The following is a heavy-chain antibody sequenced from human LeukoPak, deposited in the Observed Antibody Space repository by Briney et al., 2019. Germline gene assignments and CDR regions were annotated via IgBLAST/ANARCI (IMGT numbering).Heavy chain of an antibody. CDR1: GGSISNYY. Sequence: PSETLSLTCTVSGGSISNYYWSWIRQPAGKGLEWIGRIYTSGTTHYNPSLKSRVTMSVDTSKNQFSLNLSSVTAADTAVYYCARESSAAAGDYWGQGTLVTVSS. CDR2: IYTSGTT. J-gene: IGHJ4*02. V-gene: IGHV4-4*07. D-gene: IGHD6-13*01. CDR3: ARESSAAAGDY.